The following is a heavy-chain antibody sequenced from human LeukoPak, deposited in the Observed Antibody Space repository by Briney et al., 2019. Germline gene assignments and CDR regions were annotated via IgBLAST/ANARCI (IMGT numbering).Heavy chain of an antibody. CDR1: GFTFSSCG. CDR2: ISGSSGTK. Sequence: GGSLRLSCAASGFTFSSCGMNWVRRAPGKGLEGISYISGSSGTKNYADSVKGRFTISRDNANNLLYLQMNSLRADDTAVYYCARVGNNWSPFDYWGQGALVTVSS. V-gene: IGHV3-48*01. J-gene: IGHJ4*02. D-gene: IGHD1-20*01. CDR3: ARVGNNWSPFDY.